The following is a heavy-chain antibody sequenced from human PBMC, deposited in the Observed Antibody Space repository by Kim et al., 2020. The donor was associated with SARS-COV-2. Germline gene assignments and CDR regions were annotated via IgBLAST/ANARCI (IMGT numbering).Heavy chain of an antibody. Sequence: GGSLRLSCAASGFTFSSYAMSWVRQAPGKGLEWVSAISGSGGSTYYADSVKGRFTISRDNSKNTLYLQMNSLRAEDTAVYYCAKGTGYSSGWYVGGLDYWGQGTLVTVSS. J-gene: IGHJ4*02. CDR1: GFTFSSYA. V-gene: IGHV3-23*01. CDR3: AKGTGYSSGWYVGGLDY. CDR2: ISGSGGST. D-gene: IGHD6-19*01.